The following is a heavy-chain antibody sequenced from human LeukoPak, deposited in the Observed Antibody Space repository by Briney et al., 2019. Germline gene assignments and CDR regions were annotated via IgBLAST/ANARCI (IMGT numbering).Heavy chain of an antibody. D-gene: IGHD6-19*01. Sequence: TGGSLRLSCAASGFTFSSYGMHWVRQAPGKGLEWVSSISSSSSYIYYADSVKGRFTISRDNSKNTLYLQMNSLRAEDTAVYYCAKEKQWLATKPDYFDYWGQGTLVTVSS. V-gene: IGHV3-21*04. J-gene: IGHJ4*02. CDR3: AKEKQWLATKPDYFDY. CDR1: GFTFSSYG. CDR2: ISSSSSYI.